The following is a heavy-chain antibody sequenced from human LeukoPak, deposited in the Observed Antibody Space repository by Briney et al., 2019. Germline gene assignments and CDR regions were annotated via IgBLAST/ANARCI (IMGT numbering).Heavy chain of an antibody. J-gene: IGHJ4*02. Sequence: GGSLRLSCAASGFTLSSYAMSWVRQAPGRGLEWVSSISGSGGSTYYADSVKGWFTISRDNSKNTLYLQMNNLRAEDTAVYYCAKNLVSGYVRIDYWGQGTLVTVSS. V-gene: IGHV3-23*01. CDR1: GFTLSSYA. CDR3: AKNLVSGYVRIDY. CDR2: ISGSGGST. D-gene: IGHD3-22*01.